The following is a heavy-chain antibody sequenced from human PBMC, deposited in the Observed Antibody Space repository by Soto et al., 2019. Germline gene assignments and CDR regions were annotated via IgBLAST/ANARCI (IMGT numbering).Heavy chain of an antibody. CDR2: IIPIFGTP. CDR1: GGIFSTYA. J-gene: IGHJ4*02. D-gene: IGHD3-10*01. V-gene: IGHV1-69*01. Sequence: QVQLVQSGAEVKKPGSSVKVSCKASGGIFSTYAISWLRQAPGQGLEWMGGIIPIFGTPNYAQRFQGRVTITPDESTSTAYMELSRLRSEDTAVYYCARDRDDYGSGNYYNRLDFWGQGTLVTVSS. CDR3: ARDRDDYGSGNYYNRLDF.